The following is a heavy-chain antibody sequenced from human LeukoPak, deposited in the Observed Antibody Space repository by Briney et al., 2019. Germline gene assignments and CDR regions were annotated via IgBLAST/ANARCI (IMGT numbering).Heavy chain of an antibody. Sequence: PGGSLRLSCSASGFTFDDYAMHWVRQAPGKGLVWVSLISGDGGSTYYAASVKGRFTISRDNSKNSLYLQMNSLRTEDTALYYCAKDGFGESYYFDYWGQGTLVTVSS. CDR3: AKDGFGESYYFDY. J-gene: IGHJ4*02. V-gene: IGHV3-43*02. CDR1: GFTFDDYA. D-gene: IGHD3-10*01. CDR2: ISGDGGST.